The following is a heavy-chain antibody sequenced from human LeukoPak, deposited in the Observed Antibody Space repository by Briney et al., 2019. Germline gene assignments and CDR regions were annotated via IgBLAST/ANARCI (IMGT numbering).Heavy chain of an antibody. CDR1: GGSISNNGYY. D-gene: IGHD3-16*01. V-gene: IGHV4-39*07. J-gene: IGHJ6*03. Sequence: SETLSLTCTVSGGSISNNGYYWGWIRQPPGKGLEWIGSIYYSGSTYYNPSLKSRVTISVDTSNNQFSLKLSSVTAADTAVYYCARVRMYYYYYMDVWGKGTTVTVSS. CDR2: IYYSGST. CDR3: ARVRMYYYYYMDV.